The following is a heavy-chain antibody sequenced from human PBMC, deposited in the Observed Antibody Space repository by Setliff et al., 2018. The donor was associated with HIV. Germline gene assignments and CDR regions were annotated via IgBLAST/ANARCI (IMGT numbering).Heavy chain of an antibody. Sequence: PGGSLRLSCAVTGFTFADFGMSWVRQDPGKGLEWVAGISWHGAETGYADSVKGRFTISRGNDKKYLFLQMNSLRVEDTALYYCARGYGIYFQDWGQGTQVTVSS. J-gene: IGHJ1*01. CDR2: ISWHGAET. D-gene: IGHD5-18*01. CDR1: GFTFADFG. CDR3: ARGYGIYFQD. V-gene: IGHV3-20*04.